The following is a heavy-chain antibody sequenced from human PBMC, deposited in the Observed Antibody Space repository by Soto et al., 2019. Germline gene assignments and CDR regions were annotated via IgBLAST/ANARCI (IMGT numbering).Heavy chain of an antibody. D-gene: IGHD2-21*02. Sequence: SETLSLTCAVSGGSISSSNWWSWVRQPPGKGLEWIGEIYHSGSTNYNPSFKSRVTISVDKSKNQFSLKLSSVTAAVTAVYYCAREVWDIVVVTATSHSFDIWGQGTMVTVSS. V-gene: IGHV4-4*02. J-gene: IGHJ3*02. CDR2: IYHSGST. CDR3: AREVWDIVVVTATSHSFDI. CDR1: GGSISSSNW.